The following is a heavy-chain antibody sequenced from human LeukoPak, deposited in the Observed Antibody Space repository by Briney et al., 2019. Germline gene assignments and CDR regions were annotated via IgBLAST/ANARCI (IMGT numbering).Heavy chain of an antibody. D-gene: IGHD6-19*01. CDR3: ARGTSSGWYGFDS. CDR1: GGSISSYY. V-gene: IGHV4-59*01. J-gene: IGHJ4*02. Sequence: SETLSLTCTVSGGSISSYYWSWIRQPPGQGLEWIGYIYYSGTTNYNPSLKGRVTISVDTSKNQFSLKLNSVTAADTAVYYCARGTSSGWYGFDSWGQGTLVTVSS. CDR2: IYYSGTT.